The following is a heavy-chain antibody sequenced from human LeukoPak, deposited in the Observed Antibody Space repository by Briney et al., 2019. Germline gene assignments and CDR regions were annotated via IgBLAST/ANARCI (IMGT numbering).Heavy chain of an antibody. J-gene: IGHJ4*02. CDR2: TYYRSKWYN. CDR1: GDSVSSNSAA. V-gene: IGHV6-1*01. D-gene: IGHD5-24*01. Sequence: SQTLSLTCAISGDSVSSNSAAWNWIRQSPSRGLEWLGRTYYRSKWYNDYAVSVKSRITINPDTSKNQFSLQLNSVTPEDTAVYYCAKDSRDYNFRTGYYFDYWGQGTLVTVSS. CDR3: AKDSRDYNFRTGYYFDY.